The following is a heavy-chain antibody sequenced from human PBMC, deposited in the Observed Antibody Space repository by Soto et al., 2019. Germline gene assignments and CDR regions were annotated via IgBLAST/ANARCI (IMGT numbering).Heavy chain of an antibody. CDR1: GFTFSAYW. J-gene: IGHJ3*02. CDR2: IHSDGTGP. CDR3: ARGDREAFDI. Sequence: EVQLVESGGDLVQPGESLRLSCAASGFTFSAYWMHWVSQGPGKGPVWVSRIHSDGTGPTYADSLKGRFTISRDNAKDILHLQMNSLIVEDTAVYYCARGDREAFDIWGQGTVVTVSS. V-gene: IGHV3-74*03.